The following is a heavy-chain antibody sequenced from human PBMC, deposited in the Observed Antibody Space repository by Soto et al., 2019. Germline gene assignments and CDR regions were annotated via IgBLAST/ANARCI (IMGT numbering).Heavy chain of an antibody. CDR3: ARHVAERAPLGY. V-gene: IGHV4-59*08. CDR1: SGSISSYY. J-gene: IGHJ4*02. Sequence: QVQLQESGPGLVKPSETLSLTCTVSSGSISSYYWSWIRQPPGKGLECIGYIYYNGSTNYSPSLKIRVTISVDPSKNQFSLTLTSVTAADTAVYYCARHVAERAPLGYWGQGTLVTVSS. CDR2: IYYNGST.